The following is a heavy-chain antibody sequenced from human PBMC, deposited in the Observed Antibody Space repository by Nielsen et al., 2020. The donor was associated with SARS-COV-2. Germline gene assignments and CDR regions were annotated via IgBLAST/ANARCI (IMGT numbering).Heavy chain of an antibody. J-gene: IGHJ4*02. CDR1: GFTFSSYA. CDR3: ARANGGSYYGALDY. Sequence: GESLKISCAASGFTFSSYAMHWVRQAPGRGLKWVAVISYDGSNKYYADSVKGRFTISRDNSKNTLYVQMNSLRAEDTAVYYCARANGGSYYGALDYWGQGTLVTVSS. CDR2: ISYDGSNK. D-gene: IGHD1-26*01. V-gene: IGHV3-30*04.